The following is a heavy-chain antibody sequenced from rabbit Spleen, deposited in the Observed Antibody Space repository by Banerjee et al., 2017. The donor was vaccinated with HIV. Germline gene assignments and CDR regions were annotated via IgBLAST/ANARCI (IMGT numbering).Heavy chain of an antibody. J-gene: IGHJ3*01. CDR3: ARDPFSVAGGGGWL. CDR1: GFSFNSGDD. D-gene: IGHD4-2*01. CDR2: IDTGSGDT. V-gene: IGHV1S40*01. Sequence: QQLVESGGGLVKPGTSLTLTCKASGFSFNSGDDMCWVRQAPGKGLEWIACIDTGSGDTYYANWAIGRFTISKTSSTTVTLQMTSLTAADTATYFCARDPFSVAGGGGWLWGQGTLVTVS.